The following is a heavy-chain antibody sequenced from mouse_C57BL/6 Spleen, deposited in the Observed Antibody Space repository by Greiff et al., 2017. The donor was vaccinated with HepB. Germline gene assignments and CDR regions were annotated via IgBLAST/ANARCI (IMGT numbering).Heavy chain of an antibody. Sequence: QVQLQQPGAELVRPGSSVKLSCKASGYTFTSYWMDWVEQRPGQGLEWIGNIYPSDSETHYNQKFKDKATLTVDKSSSTAYMQLSSLTSEDSAVYYCARSGGLRRDYFDYWGQGTTLTVSS. CDR3: ARSGGLRRDYFDY. CDR1: GYTFTSYW. V-gene: IGHV1-61*01. CDR2: IYPSDSET. D-gene: IGHD2-4*01. J-gene: IGHJ2*01.